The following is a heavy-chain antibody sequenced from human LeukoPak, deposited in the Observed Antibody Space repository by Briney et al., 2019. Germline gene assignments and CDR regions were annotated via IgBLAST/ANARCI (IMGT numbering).Heavy chain of an antibody. Sequence: PGRSLRLSCAASGFTFSSYAMHWVRQAPGKGLEWVAVISYDGSNKYYADSVKGRFIISRDNSKNTLYLQMNSLRAEDTAVYYCARVRSYYGDYWSFDYWGQGTLVTVSS. CDR1: GFTFSSYA. V-gene: IGHV3-30-3*01. J-gene: IGHJ4*02. CDR3: ARVRSYYGDYWSFDY. CDR2: ISYDGSNK. D-gene: IGHD4-17*01.